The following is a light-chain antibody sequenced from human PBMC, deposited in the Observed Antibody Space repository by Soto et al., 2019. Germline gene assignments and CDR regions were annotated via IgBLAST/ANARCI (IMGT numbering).Light chain of an antibody. J-gene: IGKJ4*01. CDR1: QSVSSSY. CDR3: QQYGSSLFT. Sequence: EIVLTQSPGTLSLSPGERATLSCRASQSVSSSYLAWYQQKPGQAPRLLIYGASSRATGIPDRFSGSGSGTDFNLTISRLEPEDFAAYYCQQYGSSLFTFGGGNKVEIK. V-gene: IGKV3-20*01. CDR2: GAS.